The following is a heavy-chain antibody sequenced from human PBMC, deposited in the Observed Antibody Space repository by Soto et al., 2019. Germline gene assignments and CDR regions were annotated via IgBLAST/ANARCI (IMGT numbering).Heavy chain of an antibody. CDR1: GGSFSGYY. Sequence: QVQLQQWGAGLLKPSETLSLTCAVYGGSFSGYYWSWIRQPPGKGLEWIGEINHSGSTNYNPSLKSRVTISVDTSKNQCALKLSSVTAADTAVYYCARGKITFGGVIVSRGAYFDYWGQGTLVTVSS. CDR3: ARGKITFGGVIVSRGAYFDY. J-gene: IGHJ4*02. CDR2: INHSGST. V-gene: IGHV4-34*01. D-gene: IGHD3-16*02.